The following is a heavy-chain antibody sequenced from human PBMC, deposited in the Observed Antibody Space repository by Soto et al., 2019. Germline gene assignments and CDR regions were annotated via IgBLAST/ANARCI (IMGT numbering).Heavy chain of an antibody. CDR2: ISGSGGST. J-gene: IGHJ6*02. CDR3: AKPPLIAAAGTYYYYGMDV. CDR1: GFTFSSYA. D-gene: IGHD6-13*01. Sequence: GGSLRLSCAASGFTFSSYAMSWVRQAPGKGLEWVSAISGSGGSTYYADSVKGRFTISRDNSKNTLYLQMNSLRAEDTAVYYCAKPPLIAAAGTYYYYGMDVWGQGTTVTVSS. V-gene: IGHV3-23*01.